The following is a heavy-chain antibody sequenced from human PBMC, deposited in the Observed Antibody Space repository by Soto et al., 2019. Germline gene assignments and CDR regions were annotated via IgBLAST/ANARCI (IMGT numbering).Heavy chain of an antibody. Sequence: SETLSLTCTVSVGSISSSSYYWGWILQPPGKGLEWIGSLYYTGSTSYNPSLKSRVTISVDTSKNQFSLKLSSVTAADTAVYYCARLLGNWNRNWFDPWGQGTLVTVSS. D-gene: IGHD1-20*01. J-gene: IGHJ5*02. CDR2: LYYTGST. CDR3: ARLLGNWNRNWFDP. CDR1: VGSISSSSYY. V-gene: IGHV4-39*01.